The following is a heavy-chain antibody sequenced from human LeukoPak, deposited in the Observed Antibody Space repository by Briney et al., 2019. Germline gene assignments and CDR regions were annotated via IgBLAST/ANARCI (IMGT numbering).Heavy chain of an antibody. CDR2: INPSGGST. CDR1: GYTFTSYY. V-gene: IGHV1-46*01. J-gene: IGHJ4*02. D-gene: IGHD3-3*01. Sequence: ASVKVSCKASGYTFTSYYMHWVRQAPGQGLEWMGIINPSGGSTSYAQKFQGRVTMTRDTSTSTVYMELSSLRSEDTAVYYCARDQGILRFLEWLFPDYWGQGTLVTVSS. CDR3: ARDQGILRFLEWLFPDY.